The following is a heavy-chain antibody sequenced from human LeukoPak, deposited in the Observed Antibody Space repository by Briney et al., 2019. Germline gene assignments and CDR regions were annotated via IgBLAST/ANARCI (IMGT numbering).Heavy chain of an antibody. CDR2: IYYSGST. J-gene: IGHJ4*02. CDR1: GYSISSGYY. Sequence: SETLSLTCTVSGYSISSGYYWGWIRQPPGKGLEWIGYIYYSGSTYYNPSLKSRVTISVDTSKNQFSLKLSSVTAADTAVYYCARGDSSGYYFDYWGQGTLVTVSS. CDR3: ARGDSSGYYFDY. D-gene: IGHD3-22*01. V-gene: IGHV4-30-4*08.